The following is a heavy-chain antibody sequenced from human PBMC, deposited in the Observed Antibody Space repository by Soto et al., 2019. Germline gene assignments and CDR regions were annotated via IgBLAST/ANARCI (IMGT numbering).Heavy chain of an antibody. CDR1: GGSFTSNNW. CDR2: IYRTGST. J-gene: IGHJ4*02. CDR3: ASRDPGTSVDY. Sequence: SETLSLTCAVSGGSFTSNNWWTWVRQPPGQGLEWIGEIYRTGSTNYNPSLKSRVTISLDKSENQFSLKVTSLTAADAAVYYCASRDPGTSVDYWGQGTLVTVSS. D-gene: IGHD1-7*01. V-gene: IGHV4-4*02.